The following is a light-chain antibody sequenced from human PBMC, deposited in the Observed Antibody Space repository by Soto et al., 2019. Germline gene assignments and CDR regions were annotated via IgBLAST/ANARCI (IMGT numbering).Light chain of an antibody. CDR3: QQRGRA. CDR1: QSVGSY. CDR2: DAS. Sequence: EIVLTQSPATLSLSPGERATLSCRASQSVGSYLDWYQHKAGQAPRLLIYDASKRTTGIPARFSGSGSGTDFTLTISSLEPEDFAVYYCQQRGRAFGPGTKVEIK. V-gene: IGKV3-11*01. J-gene: IGKJ3*01.